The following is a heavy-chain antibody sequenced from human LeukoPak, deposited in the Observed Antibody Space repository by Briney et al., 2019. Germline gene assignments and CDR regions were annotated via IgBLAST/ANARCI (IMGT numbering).Heavy chain of an antibody. Sequence: ASVKVSCKASGGTFSSYAISWVRRAPGQGLEWMGGIIPIFGTANYAQKFQGRVTITADESTSTAYMELSSPRSEDTAVYYCARGTIFGVVSGPSYGMDVWGQGTTVTVSS. J-gene: IGHJ6*02. CDR2: IIPIFGTA. CDR1: GGTFSSYA. D-gene: IGHD3-3*01. CDR3: ARGTIFGVVSGPSYGMDV. V-gene: IGHV1-69*13.